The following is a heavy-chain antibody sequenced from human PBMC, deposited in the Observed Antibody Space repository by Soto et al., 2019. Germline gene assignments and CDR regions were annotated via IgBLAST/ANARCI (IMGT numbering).Heavy chain of an antibody. CDR2: INAGNGNT. D-gene: IGHD2-21*02. V-gene: IGHV1-3*05. CDR3: AWSIVVVTALDY. J-gene: IGHJ4*02. Sequence: QVQLVQSGAEEKKPGASVKVSCKASGYTFTSYAMHWVRQAPGQRLEWMGWINAGNGNTKYSQKFQGRVTITRDTSASTAYMELSRLRSKDTAVYFCAWSIVVVTALDYWGQGTLVTVPS. CDR1: GYTFTSYA.